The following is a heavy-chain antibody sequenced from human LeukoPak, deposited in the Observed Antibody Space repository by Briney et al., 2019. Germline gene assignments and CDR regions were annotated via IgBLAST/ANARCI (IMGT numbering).Heavy chain of an antibody. CDR3: ARDNYYGSGSFDY. D-gene: IGHD3-10*01. CDR2: IIPILGIA. Sequence: SVKVSCKASGGTFSSYAISWVRQAPGQGLEWTGRIIPILGIANYAQKFQGRVTITADKSTSTAYMELSSLRSEDTAVYYCARDNYYGSGSFDYWGQGTLVTVSS. V-gene: IGHV1-69*04. J-gene: IGHJ4*02. CDR1: GGTFSSYA.